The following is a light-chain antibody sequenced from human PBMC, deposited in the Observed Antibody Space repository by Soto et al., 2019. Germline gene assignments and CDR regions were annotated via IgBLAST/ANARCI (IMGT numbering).Light chain of an antibody. CDR1: SGDVGGYKY. Sequence: QLVLTQPASVSGSPGQSITISCTGTSGDVGGYKYVSWYQQHPGKAPKLMIYDVSDRPSGVSNRFSGSKSGNTASLTISGLQAEDEADYYCSSYASSSSVLFGGGTKLTVL. CDR2: DVS. V-gene: IGLV2-14*03. CDR3: SSYASSSSVL. J-gene: IGLJ2*01.